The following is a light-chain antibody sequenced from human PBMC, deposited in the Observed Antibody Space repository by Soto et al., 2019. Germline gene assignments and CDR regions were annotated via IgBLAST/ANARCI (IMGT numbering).Light chain of an antibody. J-gene: IGKJ2*01. V-gene: IGKV3-11*01. Sequence: EIVLTQSPATLSLSPGERATLSCRASQSVSSYLASYQQKPGQAPRLLIYDASNRATGIPARFSGSGSGTDFTLTISSLEPEDFAVYYCQQQSTFGQGTKLEIK. CDR3: QQQST. CDR1: QSVSSY. CDR2: DAS.